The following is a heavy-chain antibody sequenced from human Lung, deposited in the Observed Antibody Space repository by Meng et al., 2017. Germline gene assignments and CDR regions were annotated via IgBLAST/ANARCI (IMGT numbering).Heavy chain of an antibody. CDR2: IYNSGST. V-gene: IGHV4-30-4*01. J-gene: IGHJ2*01. CDR1: GGSISSSNYY. Sequence: QGQPQASGPGLVKPSQTLSLTCTVSGGSISSSNYYWSWIRQPPGKGLEWSGHIYNSGSTYYNPSLKSRITISVDTSKNQFSLKLSSVTAADTAVYYCARGQKGYFDLWGRGTLVTVSS. CDR3: ARGQKGYFDL.